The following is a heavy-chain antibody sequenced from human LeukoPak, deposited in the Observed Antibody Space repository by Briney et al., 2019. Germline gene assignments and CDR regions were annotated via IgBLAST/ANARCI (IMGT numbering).Heavy chain of an antibody. CDR1: GYTFTSYG. CDR2: ISAYNGNT. V-gene: IGHV1-18*01. CDR3: ARAREEYSSSWFFY. D-gene: IGHD6-13*01. J-gene: IGHJ4*02. Sequence: ASVEVSCKASGYTFTSYGISWVRQAPGQGLEWMGWISAYNGNTNYAQKLQGRVTMTTDTSTSTAYMELRSLRSDDTAVYYCARAREEYSSSWFFYWGQGTLVTVSS.